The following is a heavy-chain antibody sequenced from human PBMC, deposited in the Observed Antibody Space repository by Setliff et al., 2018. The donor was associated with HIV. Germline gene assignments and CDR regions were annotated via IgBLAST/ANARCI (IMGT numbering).Heavy chain of an antibody. CDR1: GGSISSGVYY. CDR2: IYYSGST. CDR3: ARGTSNTAMESYYFDY. Sequence: KPSETLSLTCTVSGGSISSGVYYWSWIRQHPGKGLEWIGYIYYSGSTYYTPSLKSRVTMSVDTSKNQFSLKLSSVTAADTAVYYCARGTSNTAMESYYFDYWGQGTPVTVSS. D-gene: IGHD5-18*01. J-gene: IGHJ4*02. V-gene: IGHV4-31*03.